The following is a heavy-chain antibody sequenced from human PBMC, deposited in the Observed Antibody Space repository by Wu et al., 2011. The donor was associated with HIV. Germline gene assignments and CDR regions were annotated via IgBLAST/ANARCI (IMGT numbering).Heavy chain of an antibody. D-gene: IGHD3-10*01. CDR1: GYTFTDYY. J-gene: IGHJ4*02. Sequence: QVQLVQSGAELKKPGASVKVSCKASGYTFTDYYMHWVRQAPGQGLEWMGWINPSSGGTNFAQKFQDRVIMTRDTSISTAYMELSRLRSDDTAVYYCARDHEVRGLFXTPTFDSWGRGNPGHRLV. CDR3: ARDHEVRGLFXTPTFDS. CDR2: INPSSGGT. V-gene: IGHV1-2*02.